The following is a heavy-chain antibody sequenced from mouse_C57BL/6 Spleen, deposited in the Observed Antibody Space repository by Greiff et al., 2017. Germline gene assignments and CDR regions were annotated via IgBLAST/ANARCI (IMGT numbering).Heavy chain of an antibody. Sequence: VQLQQSGAELVKPGASVKISCKASGYAFSSYWMNWVKQRPGKGLEWIGQIYPGDGDTNYNGKFKGKATLTADKSSSTAYMQLSSLTSEDSAVYFCARGGNYSYWYFDVWGTGTTVTVSS. CDR2: IYPGDGDT. CDR3: ARGGNYSYWYFDV. V-gene: IGHV1-80*01. J-gene: IGHJ1*03. D-gene: IGHD2-1*01. CDR1: GYAFSSYW.